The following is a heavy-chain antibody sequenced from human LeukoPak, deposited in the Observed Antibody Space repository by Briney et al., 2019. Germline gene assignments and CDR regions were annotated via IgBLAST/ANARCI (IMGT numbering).Heavy chain of an antibody. CDR2: IIPIFGTA. CDR1: GGTFSSYA. D-gene: IGHD1-1*01. Sequence: ASVKVSCKASGGTFSSYAISWVPQAPRQGLEWMGGIIPIFGTANYAEKFQGRVTITTDESTSTAYMELRSVSSKAEGVYNCARALEIQHYWGQGTLANVTS. J-gene: IGHJ4*02. V-gene: IGHV1-69*05. CDR3: ARALEIQHY.